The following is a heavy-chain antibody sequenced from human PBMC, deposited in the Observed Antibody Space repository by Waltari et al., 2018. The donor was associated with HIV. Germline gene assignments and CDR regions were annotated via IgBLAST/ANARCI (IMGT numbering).Heavy chain of an antibody. CDR3: ARSLHYYGSGRFDF. Sequence: EVQLVESGGGLVQTGGSLSLSCTASGLAFTSYWMHWVRQVPGKGLVWVSGINSDGRRRTYADSLRGRFTISRDNAKNTLFLQMNSLRVEDTALYYCARSLHYYGSGRFDFWGQGTLVAVSS. D-gene: IGHD3-10*01. CDR1: GLAFTSYW. V-gene: IGHV3-74*03. CDR2: INSDGRRR. J-gene: IGHJ4*02.